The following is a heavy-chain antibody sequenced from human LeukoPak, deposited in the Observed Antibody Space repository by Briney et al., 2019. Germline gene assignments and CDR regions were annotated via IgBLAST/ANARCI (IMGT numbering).Heavy chain of an antibody. CDR1: GGSISSSTYY. CDR3: TRHGLAYCGGDCSFDH. V-gene: IGHV4-39*01. D-gene: IGHD2-21*02. Sequence: SETLSLTCTVSGGSISSSTYYWGWIRQPPGKGLEWIGSIYYDGSTNYNPSLKSRVTISVDTSKNQFSLKLASVTAADTVMYYCTRHGLAYCGGDCSFDHWGQGTLVTVSS. J-gene: IGHJ4*02. CDR2: IYYDGST.